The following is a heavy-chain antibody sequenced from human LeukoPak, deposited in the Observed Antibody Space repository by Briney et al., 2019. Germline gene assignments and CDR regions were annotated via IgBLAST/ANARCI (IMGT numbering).Heavy chain of an antibody. CDR3: ARVTGRYFQH. CDR2: IIPIFGTA. Sequence: ASVKVSCKASGYTFTSYGITWVRQAPGQGLEWMGGIIPIFGTANYAQKFQGRVTITADESTSTAYMELSSLRSEDTAVYYCARVTGRYFQHWGQGTLVTVSS. CDR1: GYTFTSYG. J-gene: IGHJ1*01. V-gene: IGHV1-69*13.